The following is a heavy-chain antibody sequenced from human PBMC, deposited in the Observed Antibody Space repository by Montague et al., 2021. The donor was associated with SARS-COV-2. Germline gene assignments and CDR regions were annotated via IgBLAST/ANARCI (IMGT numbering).Heavy chain of an antibody. Sequence: TLSLTCTVSGGSIGSGSYYWSWIRQPAGKGLEWIGRISISGSTNYNPSLKSRATISVDTSKNQFSLKLSSVTAADTAVYYCARGIAVAGLFDYWGQGTLVTVSS. CDR3: ARGIAVAGLFDY. J-gene: IGHJ4*02. D-gene: IGHD6-19*01. V-gene: IGHV4-61*02. CDR1: GGSIGSGSYY. CDR2: ISISGST.